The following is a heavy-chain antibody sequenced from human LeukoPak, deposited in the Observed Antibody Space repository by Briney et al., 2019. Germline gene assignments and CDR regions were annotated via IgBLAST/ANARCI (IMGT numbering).Heavy chain of an antibody. CDR2: INPNSGDT. J-gene: IGHJ4*02. CDR3: ARDQAFVYCSGGTCYDDY. CDR1: GYTFTGYY. V-gene: IGHV1-2*02. D-gene: IGHD2-15*01. Sequence: GASVKVSCKASGYTFTGYYMHWVRQAPGQGLEWMGWINPNSGDTHYAQKFQGRVTMTRDTSINTAYMELSRLRSDDTAVYYCARDQAFVYCSGGTCYDDYWGLGTLVSVSS.